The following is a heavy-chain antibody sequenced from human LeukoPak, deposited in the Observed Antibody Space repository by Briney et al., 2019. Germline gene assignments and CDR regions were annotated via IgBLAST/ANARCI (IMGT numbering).Heavy chain of an antibody. CDR3: AKDHGSGSYTLDY. D-gene: IGHD3-10*01. J-gene: IGHJ4*02. CDR2: ISYDGSSK. Sequence: GGSLRLSCAASGFTITNYGMHWVRQAPGKGLEWVAVISYDGSSKYYADSARGRFTISRDNSKNTLYLHMNSLRAEDTAVYYCAKDHGSGSYTLDYWGQGTLVTVSS. V-gene: IGHV3-30*18. CDR1: GFTITNYG.